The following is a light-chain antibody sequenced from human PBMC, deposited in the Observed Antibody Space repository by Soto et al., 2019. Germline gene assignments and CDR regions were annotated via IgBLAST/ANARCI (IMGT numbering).Light chain of an antibody. V-gene: IGKV1-27*01. CDR3: QKYSSAPFT. CDR2: AAS. Sequence: DIPMTQSPSSLSASVGDRVTITCRASQGITNFLAWYQQKPGTVPKLLIYAASTLQSGVPSRFSGSGFGTDFTLNISSLQPEDVAPCYCQKYSSAPFTFGPGTKVDIK. J-gene: IGKJ3*01. CDR1: QGITNF.